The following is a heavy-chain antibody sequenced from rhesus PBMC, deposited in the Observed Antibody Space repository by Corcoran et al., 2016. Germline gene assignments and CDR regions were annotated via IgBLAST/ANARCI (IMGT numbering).Heavy chain of an antibody. Sequence: QVQLQESGPGLVKPSETLSLTCAVSGGSFSSGYYYWSWIRQPPGKGLEWIGDITYSGSTNYNPSLKSRVTISRDTSKNQFSLKLSSVTAADTAVYYCARDIAAAGRSYYWGQGVLVTVSS. CDR1: GGSFSSGYYY. J-gene: IGHJ4*01. V-gene: IGHV4-122*02. CDR3: ARDIAAAGRSYY. CDR2: ITYSGST. D-gene: IGHD6-25*01.